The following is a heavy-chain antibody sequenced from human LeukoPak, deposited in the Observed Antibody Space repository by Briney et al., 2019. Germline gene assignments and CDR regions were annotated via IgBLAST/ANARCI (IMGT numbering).Heavy chain of an antibody. D-gene: IGHD3-22*01. CDR2: IYYSGST. CDR1: GGSISSYY. CDR3: ARGADSSGYYSIFYFDY. Sequence: SETLSLTCTVSGGSISSYYWNWIRQPPGKGLEWMGYIYYSGSTNYNPSLKSRVTISVDTSKNQFSLKLSSVTAADTAVYYCARGADSSGYYSIFYFDYWGQGTLVTVSS. J-gene: IGHJ4*02. V-gene: IGHV4-59*01.